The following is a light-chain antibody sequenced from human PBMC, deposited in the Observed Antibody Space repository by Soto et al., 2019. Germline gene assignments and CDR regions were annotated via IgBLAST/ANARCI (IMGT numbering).Light chain of an antibody. CDR2: WAS. Sequence: DIVMTQSPDSLAVSLGERATINCKSSQSVLYSSNNKNYLAWYQQKPGQPPKLLIYWASTRESGVPDRFSGSGSGTDFTLTISSLQAEEAAVYYCQQYYSTPRTFGQGTKVEIK. CDR3: QQYYSTPRT. V-gene: IGKV4-1*01. CDR1: QSVLYSSNNKNY. J-gene: IGKJ1*01.